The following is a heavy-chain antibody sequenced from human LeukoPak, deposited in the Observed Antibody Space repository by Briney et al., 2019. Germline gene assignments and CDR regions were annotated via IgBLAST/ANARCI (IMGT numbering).Heavy chain of an antibody. D-gene: IGHD6-19*01. J-gene: IGHJ4*02. V-gene: IGHV1-18*01. CDR2: ISAYNGNT. Sequence: ASVKVSCKASGGTFSTFAISWVRQAPGQGLEWMGWISAYNGNTNYAQKLQGRVTMTTDTSTSTAYMELRSLRSDDTAVYYCARRAVADYWGQGTLVTVSS. CDR1: GGTFSTFA. CDR3: ARRAVADY.